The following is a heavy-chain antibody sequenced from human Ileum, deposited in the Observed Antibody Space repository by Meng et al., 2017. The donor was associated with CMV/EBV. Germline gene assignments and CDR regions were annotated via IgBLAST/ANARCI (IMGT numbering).Heavy chain of an antibody. CDR1: GFTFGDYA. Sequence: GGSLRLSCEGSGFTFGDYAMHWVRQAPGKGLEWVSLLTWDGDSTFYGDSVKGRFTISRDNSKNSLYLQMNSLRPEDTALYYCARDADGTGWHGAGDYWGQGTLVTVSS. J-gene: IGHJ4*02. CDR3: ARDADGTGWHGAGDY. CDR2: LTWDGDST. V-gene: IGHV3-43D*03. D-gene: IGHD6-19*01.